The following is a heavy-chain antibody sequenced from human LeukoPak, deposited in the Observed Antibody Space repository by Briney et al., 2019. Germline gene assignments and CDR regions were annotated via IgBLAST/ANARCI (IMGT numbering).Heavy chain of an antibody. Sequence: GGSLRLSCVASGFTFSSYWMQWVRQDPRKGLVWVSRINGDGRNINYADSVRGRFTISRDNAKNTLYLQMNTLRVEDTAVYYCTRDLMDYDISTGLHHYYMDVWGQGTTVTVSS. CDR3: TRDLMDYDISTGLHHYYMDV. V-gene: IGHV3-74*01. J-gene: IGHJ6*02. CDR1: GFTFSSYW. CDR2: INGDGRNI. D-gene: IGHD3-9*01.